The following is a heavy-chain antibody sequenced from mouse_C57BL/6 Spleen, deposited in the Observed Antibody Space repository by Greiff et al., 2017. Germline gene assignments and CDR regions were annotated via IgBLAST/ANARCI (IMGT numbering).Heavy chain of an antibody. CDR2: INPNNGGT. V-gene: IGHV1-26*01. CDR1: GYTFTDYY. J-gene: IGHJ4*01. D-gene: IGHD1-1*01. CDR3: ARQGATVVGAMDY. Sequence: EVQLQQSGPELVKPGASVKISCKASGYTFTDYYMNWVKQSHGKSLEWIGDINPNNGGTSYNQKFKGKATLTVDKSSSTAYMELRSLTSEDSAVYYCARQGATVVGAMDYWGQGTSVTVSS.